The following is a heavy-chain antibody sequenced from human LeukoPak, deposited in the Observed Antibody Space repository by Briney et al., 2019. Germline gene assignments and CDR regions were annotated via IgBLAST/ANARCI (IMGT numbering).Heavy chain of an antibody. CDR1: GGSISSGSYY. CDR3: AAGWLQLPHYFDY. D-gene: IGHD5-24*01. CDR2: IYTSGST. Sequence: SQTLSLTCTVSGGSISSGSYYWSRLRQPAGTGLEWIGRIYTSGSTYYNPSLKSRITISVDTSKNQFSLKLSSVTAADTAVYYCAAGWLQLPHYFDYWGQGSLVTVSS. V-gene: IGHV4-61*02. J-gene: IGHJ4*02.